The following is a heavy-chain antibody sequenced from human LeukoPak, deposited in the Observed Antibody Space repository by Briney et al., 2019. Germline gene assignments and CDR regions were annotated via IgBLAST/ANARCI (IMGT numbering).Heavy chain of an antibody. CDR3: ARDRWDDISSRSGSFDY. D-gene: IGHD6-13*01. CDR1: GGSVSNYF. Sequence: PSETLSLTCTVSGGSVSNYFWSWIRQSAGRGLEWIGRVSANGNTNYNPSLESRVTMSVDTSKNQFSLKVNSVTAADTAVYYCARDRWDDISSRSGSFDYWGQGTLVTVSS. J-gene: IGHJ4*02. V-gene: IGHV4-4*07. CDR2: VSANGNT.